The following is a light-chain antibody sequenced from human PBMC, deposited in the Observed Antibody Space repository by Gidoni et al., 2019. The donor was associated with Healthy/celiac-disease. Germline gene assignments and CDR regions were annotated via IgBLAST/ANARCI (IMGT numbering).Light chain of an antibody. J-gene: IGKJ2*01. V-gene: IGKV4-1*01. CDR2: WAS. CDR1: QSVLYSSNNKNY. Sequence: DIVMTQSPDSLAVSLGERATINCKSSQSVLYSSNNKNYLAWYQQKPGQPPKLLIYWASTRESGVPDRFSGSGSGTDFTLTISSLKAEDVAVYYCQQYYSTLSYTFGQGTKLEIK. CDR3: QQYYSTLSYT.